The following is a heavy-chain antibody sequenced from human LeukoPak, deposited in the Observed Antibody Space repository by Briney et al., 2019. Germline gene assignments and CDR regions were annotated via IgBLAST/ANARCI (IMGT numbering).Heavy chain of an antibody. CDR1: GDSVSRNSAA. CDR2: TYYRSKWYN. J-gene: IGHJ6*02. CDR3: AGQLVLGDYYYGMDV. D-gene: IGHD6-13*01. Sequence: SQTLSLTCALSGDSVSRNSAAWNWIRQSASRGRAWLGRTYYRSKWYNDYPVSVKSRIPINTDTSKNQFSLQLNSVTPEDTAVYYCAGQLVLGDYYYGMDVWGQGTTVTVSS. V-gene: IGHV6-1*01.